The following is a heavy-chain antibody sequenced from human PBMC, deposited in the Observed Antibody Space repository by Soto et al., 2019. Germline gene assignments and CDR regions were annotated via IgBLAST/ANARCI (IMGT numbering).Heavy chain of an antibody. CDR2: ISAYNGNT. Sequence: GASVKVSCKASGYTFTSYGISWVRQAPGQGLEWMGWISAYNGNTNYAQKLQGRVTMATDTSTSTAYMELRSLRSDDTAVYYCARWGLAMVRYYYYGMDVWGQGTTVTVSS. V-gene: IGHV1-18*01. CDR1: GYTFTSYG. J-gene: IGHJ6*02. CDR3: ARWGLAMVRYYYYGMDV. D-gene: IGHD5-18*01.